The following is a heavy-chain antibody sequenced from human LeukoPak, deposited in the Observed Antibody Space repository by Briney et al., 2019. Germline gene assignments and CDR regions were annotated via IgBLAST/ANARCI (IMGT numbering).Heavy chain of an antibody. J-gene: IGHJ4*02. D-gene: IGHD2-2*01. CDR2: ISPNSGGT. CDR1: GYSFSGHY. V-gene: IGHV1-2*02. CDR3: ARGGGREDIVVVPAAH. Sequence: ASVKVSCKASGYSFSGHYMHWVRQAPGQGPEWMGWISPNSGGTNYAQKFQGRVTMTRDTSISTAYMELSRLRSDDTAVYYCARGGGREDIVVVPAAHWGQGTLVTVSS.